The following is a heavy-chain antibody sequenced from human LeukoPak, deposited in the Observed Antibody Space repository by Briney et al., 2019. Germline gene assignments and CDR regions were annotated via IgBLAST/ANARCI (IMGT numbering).Heavy chain of an antibody. CDR1: GYAFINYG. D-gene: IGHD6-6*01. V-gene: IGHV1-18*01. J-gene: IGHJ3*02. CDR3: ARDTSPRVAARPNDAFDI. CDR2: INGYNGNA. Sequence: ASVKVSCKASGYAFINYGIAWVRQAPGQGLEWMRWINGYNGNANHAQKLQGRVTLTIDASRDTAYMELRSLRSDDAAVYYCARDTSPRVAARPNDAFDIWGQGTMVTVSS.